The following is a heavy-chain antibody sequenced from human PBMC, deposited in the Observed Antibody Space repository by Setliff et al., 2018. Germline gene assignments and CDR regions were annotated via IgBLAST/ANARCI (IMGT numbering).Heavy chain of an antibody. CDR1: GFNFNGYW. Sequence: PGGSLRLSCAASGFNFNGYWMNWVRQAPGKGLEWVANIKEDGSEKYYVDSVKGRFTISRDNAKNSLYLQMSSLRAEDTAVYYCARDGGEYWGQGTLVTVSS. V-gene: IGHV3-7*01. CDR2: IKEDGSEK. J-gene: IGHJ4*02. CDR3: ARDGGEY. D-gene: IGHD3-16*01.